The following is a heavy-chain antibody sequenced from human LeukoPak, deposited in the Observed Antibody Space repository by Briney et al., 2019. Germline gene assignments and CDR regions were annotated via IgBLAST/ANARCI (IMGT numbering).Heavy chain of an antibody. CDR2: IKQDGSDK. Sequence: GGSLRLSCAASGFTFSSYWMSWVRQAPRKGLQWVANIKQDGSDKYYVDSVKGRFTISRDNAKNSLYLQMNSLRAEDTAVYYCVRVYSSSWYSGYWGQGILVTVSS. D-gene: IGHD6-13*01. J-gene: IGHJ4*02. V-gene: IGHV3-7*02. CDR3: VRVYSSSWYSGY. CDR1: GFTFSSYW.